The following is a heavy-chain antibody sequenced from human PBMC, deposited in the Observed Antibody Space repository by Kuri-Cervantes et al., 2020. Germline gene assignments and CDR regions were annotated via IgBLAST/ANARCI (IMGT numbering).Heavy chain of an antibody. CDR2: IYYSGST. V-gene: IGHV4-59*12. J-gene: IGHJ2*01. CDR1: GGSISSYY. D-gene: IGHD2-2*01. Sequence: SETLSLTCTVSGGSISSYYWSWIRQPPGKGLEWIGYIYYSGSTNYNPSLKSRVTISVDTSKNQFSLKLSSVTAADTAVYYCARGTRRSWYFDLWGRGTLVTVSS. CDR3: ARGTRRSWYFDL.